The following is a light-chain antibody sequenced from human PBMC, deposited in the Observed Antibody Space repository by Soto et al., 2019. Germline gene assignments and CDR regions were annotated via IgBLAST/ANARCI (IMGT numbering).Light chain of an antibody. CDR2: GAS. CDR3: QQYNNWPPWT. CDR1: QSVSSNH. J-gene: IGKJ1*01. V-gene: IGKV3-15*01. Sequence: EIVLTQSPGSLSLSPRETATLSCRASQSVSSNHLAWYQQKPGQAPRLLIYGASTRATGIPARFSGSGSGTEFTLTISSLQSEDFAVYYCQQYNNWPPWTFGQGTKVDIK.